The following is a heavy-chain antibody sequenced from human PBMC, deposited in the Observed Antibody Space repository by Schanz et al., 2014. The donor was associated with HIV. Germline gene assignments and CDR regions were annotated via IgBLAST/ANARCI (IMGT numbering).Heavy chain of an antibody. CDR1: GGTFSRFA. V-gene: IGHV1-8*01. J-gene: IGHJ5*01. Sequence: QVPLVQSGAEVTKPGASVKVSCKASGGTFSRFAISWVRQAPGQGLEWMGWMNPSSGNTGCAQKFQGRVTLTMNTSISTAYMELSSLRSEDTAVYYCARDPQGWFDSWGQGTLVTVSS. CDR2: MNPSSGNT. CDR3: ARDPQGWFDS.